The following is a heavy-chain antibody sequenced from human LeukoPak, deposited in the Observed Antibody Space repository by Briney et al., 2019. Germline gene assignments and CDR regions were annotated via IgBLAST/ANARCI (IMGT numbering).Heavy chain of an antibody. CDR1: GFTFSSYG. V-gene: IGHV3-30*18. J-gene: IGHJ4*02. CDR3: AKDAQLLWFGESNIDY. D-gene: IGHD3-10*01. CDR2: ISYDGSNK. Sequence: GRSPRLSCAASGFTFSSYGMHWVRQAPGKGLEWVAVISYDGSNKYYADSVKGRFTISRDNSKNTLYLQMNSLRAEDTAVYYCAKDAQLLWFGESNIDYWGQGTLVTVSS.